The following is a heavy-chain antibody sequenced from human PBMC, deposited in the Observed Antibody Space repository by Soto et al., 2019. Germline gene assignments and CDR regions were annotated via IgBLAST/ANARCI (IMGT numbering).Heavy chain of an antibody. D-gene: IGHD2-2*01. CDR1: GFTFSSYS. Sequence: QPGGSLRLSCAASGFTFSSYSMNWVRQAPGKGLEWVSYISSSSSTIYYADSVKGRFTISRDNAKNSLYLQMNSLRAEDTAVYYCARDYLYCSSTSCYPNWFDPWGQGTLVTVSS. CDR3: ARDYLYCSSTSCYPNWFDP. V-gene: IGHV3-48*01. CDR2: ISSSSSTI. J-gene: IGHJ5*02.